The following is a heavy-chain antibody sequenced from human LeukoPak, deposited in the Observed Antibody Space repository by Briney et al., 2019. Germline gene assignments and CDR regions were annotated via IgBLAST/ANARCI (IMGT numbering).Heavy chain of an antibody. CDR2: ISYDGSNK. J-gene: IGHJ4*02. V-gene: IGHV3-30*18. D-gene: IGHD5-24*01. CDR3: ANRRDGYNSVDY. Sequence: GGSLRLSCAGSGFTFSSFGIHWVRQAPGKGLEWVAVISYDGSNKYYADSVKGRFTISRDNSKNTLYLQMNSLRAEDTAVYYCANRRDGYNSVDYWGQGTLVTVSS. CDR1: GFTFSSFG.